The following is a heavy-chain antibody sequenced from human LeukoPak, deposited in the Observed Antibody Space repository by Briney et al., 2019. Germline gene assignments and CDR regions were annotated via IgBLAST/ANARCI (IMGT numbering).Heavy chain of an antibody. CDR3: AREGYY. CDR2: INHSGNT. J-gene: IGHJ4*02. V-gene: IGHV4-34*01. Sequence: SETLSLTCAVYGGSFSGYYWSWIRQPPGKGLEWIGEINHSGNTNYNPSLKSRVTISVDTSKNQFSLKLSSVTAADTAVYYCAREGYYWGQGTLVTVSS. CDR1: GGSFSGYY.